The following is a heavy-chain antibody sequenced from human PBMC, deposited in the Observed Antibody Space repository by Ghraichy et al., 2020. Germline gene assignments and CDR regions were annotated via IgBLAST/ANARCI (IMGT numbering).Heavy chain of an antibody. J-gene: IGHJ4*02. Sequence: ASVKVSCKASGYTFTSYDINWVRQATGQGLEWMGWMNPNSGNTGYAQKFQGRVTMTRNTSISTAYMELSSLRSEDTAVYYCARVVHCSSTSCYDGLDYWGQGTLVTVSS. V-gene: IGHV1-8*01. CDR2: MNPNSGNT. CDR3: ARVVHCSSTSCYDGLDY. D-gene: IGHD2-2*01. CDR1: GYTFTSYD.